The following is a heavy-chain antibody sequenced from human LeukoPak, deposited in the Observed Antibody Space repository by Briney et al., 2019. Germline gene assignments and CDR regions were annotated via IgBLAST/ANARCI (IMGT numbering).Heavy chain of an antibody. CDR2: IYSSGST. V-gene: IGHV4-4*07. J-gene: IGHJ3*02. D-gene: IGHD2-8*01. CDR3: ARTSPKNGAFDI. CDR1: GGSISSYY. Sequence: SETLSLTCTVSGGSISSYYWSWVRRPAGKGLEWIGRIYSSGSTNYNPSLNSRVTMSVDTSKNQFSLKLTSVTAADTAVYYCARTSPKNGAFDIWGQGTMVTVSS.